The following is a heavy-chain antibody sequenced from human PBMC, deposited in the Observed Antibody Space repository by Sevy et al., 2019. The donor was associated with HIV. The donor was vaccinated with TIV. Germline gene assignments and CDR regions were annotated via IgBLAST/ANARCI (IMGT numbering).Heavy chain of an antibody. D-gene: IGHD3-16*02. CDR1: GFSFTNYA. J-gene: IGHJ3*01. Sequence: GGSLRLSCAASGFSFTNYAMHWVRQAPGKGLAWVAVISKDGGHKFYADSLKGRFTNSRDNSRNTVYVQMNSLRVEDTAVYYCAKGVLGELSLSLFDVWGQGTMVTVSS. V-gene: IGHV3-30*18. CDR3: AKGVLGELSLSLFDV. CDR2: ISKDGGHK.